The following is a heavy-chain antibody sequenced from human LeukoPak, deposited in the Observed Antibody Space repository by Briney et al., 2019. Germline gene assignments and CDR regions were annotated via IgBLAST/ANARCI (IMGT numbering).Heavy chain of an antibody. CDR3: ARRPRTYSSSWYYFDY. D-gene: IGHD6-13*01. CDR1: GYTFTGYY. J-gene: IGHJ4*02. V-gene: IGHV1-2*02. Sequence: ASVKVSCKASGYTFTGYYMHWVRQAPGQGLEWMGWINPNSGGTNYAQKFQGRVTMTRDTSISTAYMELSRLRSDDTAVYYCARRPRTYSSSWYYFDYWGQGTLVTVSS. CDR2: INPNSGGT.